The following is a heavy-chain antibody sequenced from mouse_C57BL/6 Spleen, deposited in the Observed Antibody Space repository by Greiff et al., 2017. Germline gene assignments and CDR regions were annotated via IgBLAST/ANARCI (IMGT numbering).Heavy chain of an antibody. D-gene: IGHD2-1*01. Sequence: VQLQQSGAELVKPGASVKISCKASGYAFSSYWMHWVKQRPGRGLEWIGKIYPGGGDPKYNGKFKGKATLTVDKSSSTAYMQLSSLTSESAAVYFCSSENNGNCDYWGQGTTLTVSS. J-gene: IGHJ2*01. V-gene: IGHV1-80*01. CDR1: GYAFSSYW. CDR3: SSENNGNCDY. CDR2: IYPGGGDP.